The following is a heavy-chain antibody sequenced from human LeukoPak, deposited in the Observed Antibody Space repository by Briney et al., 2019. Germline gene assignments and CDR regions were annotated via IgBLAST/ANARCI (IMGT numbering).Heavy chain of an antibody. CDR1: GYTFTGYY. CDR2: INPNSGGT. CDR3: ASLRERSYYARGFDY. D-gene: IGHD1-26*01. Sequence: ASVKVSCKASGYTFTGYYMHWVRQAPGQGLEWMGWINPNSGGTNYAQKFQGRVTMTRDTSISTAYMELSRLRSDDTAVYYCASLRERSYYARGFDYWGQGTLVTVSS. V-gene: IGHV1-2*02. J-gene: IGHJ4*02.